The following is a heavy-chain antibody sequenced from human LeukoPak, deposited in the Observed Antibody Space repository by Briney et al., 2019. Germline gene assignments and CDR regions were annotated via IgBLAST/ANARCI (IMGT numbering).Heavy chain of an antibody. D-gene: IGHD3-9*01. V-gene: IGHV1-46*01. J-gene: IGHJ5*02. CDR2: IRPTDGST. CDR3: TRTIXXWXDX. Sequence: ASVKVSCKPSGYTFINHYIHWVRQAPGQGLEWMGVIRPTDGSTSYAQNFQGRLSMTSDTSTSTAYMELSSLRSEDTAIYYFTRTIXXWXDXXGQ. CDR1: GYTFINHY.